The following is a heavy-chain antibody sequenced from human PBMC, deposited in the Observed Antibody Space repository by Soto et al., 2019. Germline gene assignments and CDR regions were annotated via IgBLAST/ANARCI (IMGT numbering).Heavy chain of an antibody. CDR1: GFTFSSYA. D-gene: IGHD6-19*01. Sequence: EVQLLESGGGLVQPGGSLRLSCAASGFTFSSYAMSWVRQAPGKGLEWVSAISGSGGSTYYADSVKGRFTTSRDNSKNTLYLQMNSLRAEDTAVYYCVKDRIAVAGTRWYFDYWGQGTLVTVSS. CDR2: ISGSGGST. CDR3: VKDRIAVAGTRWYFDY. J-gene: IGHJ4*02. V-gene: IGHV3-23*01.